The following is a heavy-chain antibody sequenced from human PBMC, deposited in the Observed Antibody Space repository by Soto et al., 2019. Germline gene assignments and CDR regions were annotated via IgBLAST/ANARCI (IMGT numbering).Heavy chain of an antibody. D-gene: IGHD3-22*01. CDR2: IYYSGST. J-gene: IGHJ4*02. Sequence: SETLSLTCTVSGGSISSGGYYWSWIRQHPGKGPEWIGYIYYSGSTYYNPSLKSRVTISVDTSKNQFSLKLSSVTAADTAVYYCARDNSLSNYYDSSGYLDYWGQGTLVTVSS. CDR1: GGSISSGGYY. CDR3: ARDNSLSNYYDSSGYLDY. V-gene: IGHV4-31*03.